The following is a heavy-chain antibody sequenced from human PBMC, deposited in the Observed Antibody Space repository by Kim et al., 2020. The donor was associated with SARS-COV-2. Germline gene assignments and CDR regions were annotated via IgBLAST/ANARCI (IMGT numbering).Heavy chain of an antibody. V-gene: IGHV4-34*01. CDR2: INHNGNT. J-gene: IGHJ6*02. CDR3: ARDSGSGYRHSLNVYAMDD. Sequence: SETLSLTCSVFNGSFNEYYWNWVRQSPGKGLEWLGEINHNGNTNYNPSLGSRVAMFRDTSKREFSLMLTSVVAADTGISYCARDSGSGYRHSLNVYAMDDWGQGTMVSVS. D-gene: IGHD5-12*01. CDR1: NGSFNEYY.